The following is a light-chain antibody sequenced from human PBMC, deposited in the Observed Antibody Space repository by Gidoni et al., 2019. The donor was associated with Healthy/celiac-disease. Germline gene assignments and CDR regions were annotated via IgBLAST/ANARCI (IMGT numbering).Light chain of an antibody. V-gene: IGKV1-39*01. J-gene: IGKJ4*01. CDR3: QQSYNTALT. CDR1: QSISSY. Sequence: DIQTTQSPSSLSASVGDRVTITCRASQSISSYLNWYQQKPGKAPKLLIYAASSLQSGVPSRFSGSGSGTDFTLTISSLQPEDFATYYCQQSYNTALTFGGGTKVEIK. CDR2: AAS.